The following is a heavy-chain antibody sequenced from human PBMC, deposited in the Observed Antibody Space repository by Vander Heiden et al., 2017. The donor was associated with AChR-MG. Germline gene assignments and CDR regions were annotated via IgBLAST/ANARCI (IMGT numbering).Heavy chain of an antibody. J-gene: IGHJ3*01. CDR1: GFTFRNFE. V-gene: IGHV3-48*03. CDR2: ISAYATTI. D-gene: IGHD3-3*01. CDR3: ASSEFWDGYSYLL. Sequence: EGQLVESGGTLVQPGGSLRLSCAGSGFTFRNFEMNWVRQAPGKGLEWVAYISAYATTIYYADSVKGRFTISRDNPKNSLYLQMTRLRDEDTGVYYCASSEFWDGYSYLLWGQGTMVTGSS.